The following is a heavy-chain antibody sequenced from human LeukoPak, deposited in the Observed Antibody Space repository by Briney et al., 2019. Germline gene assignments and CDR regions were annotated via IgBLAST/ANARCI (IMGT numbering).Heavy chain of an antibody. D-gene: IGHD3-10*01. J-gene: IGHJ5*02. Sequence: SETLSLTCSVSGASVTSGGFYWGWLRQPPGKGLEWIATVYYTGSTYYNPSLKSRVTISIDTSKNQFSLSLRSLTAADTAVYYCARHSGSGSLSRPFDPWGQGTLVTVSS. CDR2: VYYTGST. V-gene: IGHV4-39*01. CDR3: ARHSGSGSLSRPFDP. CDR1: GASVTSGGFY.